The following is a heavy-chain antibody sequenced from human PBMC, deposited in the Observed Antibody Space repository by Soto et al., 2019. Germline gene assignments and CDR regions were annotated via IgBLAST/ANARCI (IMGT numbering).Heavy chain of an antibody. V-gene: IGHV3-23*01. CDR2: ISGSGGST. Sequence: EVQLLESGGGLVQPGGSLRLSCAASGFTFSSYAMSWVRQAPGKGLEWVSAISGSGGSTYYADSVKGRFTISRDNSKNTLYLQLNRLRAEDTAVYYCAKIASGGYCSSNSCYDAFDIWGQGTMVTVSS. CDR3: AKIASGGYCSSNSCYDAFDI. J-gene: IGHJ3*02. D-gene: IGHD2-2*01. CDR1: GFTFSSYA.